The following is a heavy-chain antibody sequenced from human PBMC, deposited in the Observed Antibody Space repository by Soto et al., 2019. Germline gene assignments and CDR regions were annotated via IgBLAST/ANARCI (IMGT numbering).Heavy chain of an antibody. D-gene: IGHD6-13*01. Sequence: SETLSLTCAVSGYSISSGYYWGWIRQPPGKGLEWIGSIYHSGSTYYNPSLKSRVTISVDTSKNQFSLKLSSVTAADTAVYYCARVSEQQLADYWGQGTLVT. CDR2: IYHSGST. CDR3: ARVSEQQLADY. CDR1: GYSISSGYY. J-gene: IGHJ4*02. V-gene: IGHV4-38-2*01.